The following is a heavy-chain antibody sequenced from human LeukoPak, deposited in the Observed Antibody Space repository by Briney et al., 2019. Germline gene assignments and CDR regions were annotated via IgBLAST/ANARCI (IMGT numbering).Heavy chain of an antibody. CDR2: ISYDGSNK. J-gene: IGHJ6*02. CDR3: AKTAFNRDGYNYYLYYGMDV. D-gene: IGHD5-12*01. Sequence: GGSLRLSCAASGFTFSSYGMHWVRQAPGKGLEWVAVISYDGSNKYYADSVKGRFTISRDNSKNTLYLQMNSLRAEDTAVYYCAKTAFNRDGYNYYLYYGMDVWGQGTTVTVSS. CDR1: GFTFSSYG. V-gene: IGHV3-30*18.